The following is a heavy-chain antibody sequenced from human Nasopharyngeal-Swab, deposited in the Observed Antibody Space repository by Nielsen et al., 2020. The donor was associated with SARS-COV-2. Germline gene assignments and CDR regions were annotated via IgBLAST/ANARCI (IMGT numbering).Heavy chain of an antibody. CDR2: ISWDSVTI. Sequence: GGSLRLSYAASGFTFDDYAMHWVRQAPGKGLEWVSGISWDSVTIGYADSLKGRISISRDNAKNALYLQMNSLRPEDTARYYCVKGVAVVWGHFNDWGRGTLVTVSS. CDR3: VKGVAVVWGHFND. V-gene: IGHV3-9*01. D-gene: IGHD7-27*01. CDR1: GFTFDDYA. J-gene: IGHJ4*01.